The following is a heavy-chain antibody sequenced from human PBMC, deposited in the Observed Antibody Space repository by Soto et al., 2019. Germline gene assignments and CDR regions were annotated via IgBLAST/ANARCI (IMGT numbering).Heavy chain of an antibody. CDR2: IYYSGST. CDR3: ARTSLGYCSGGSCRRVRGAYYFDY. CDR1: GGSISSGGYY. V-gene: IGHV4-31*03. D-gene: IGHD2-15*01. Sequence: PSETLSLTCTVSGGSISSGGYYWSWIRQHPGKGLEWIGYIYYSGSTYYNPSLKSRVTISVDTSKNQFSLKLSSVTAADTAVYYCARTSLGYCSGGSCRRVRGAYYFDYWGQGTLVTVSS. J-gene: IGHJ4*02.